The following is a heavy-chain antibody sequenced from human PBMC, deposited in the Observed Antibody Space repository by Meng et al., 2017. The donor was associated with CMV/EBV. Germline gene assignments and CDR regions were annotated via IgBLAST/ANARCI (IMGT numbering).Heavy chain of an antibody. Sequence: LSLTCAASGFTFDDYAMHWVRQAPGKGLEWVSGISWNSGSIGYADSVQGRFTISRDNAKNALYLQMNSLRDEDTAVYYCARGWLLGFDYWGQGTLVTVSS. D-gene: IGHD2-15*01. J-gene: IGHJ4*02. CDR2: ISWNSGSI. CDR3: ARGWLLGFDY. CDR1: GFTFDDYA. V-gene: IGHV3-9*01.